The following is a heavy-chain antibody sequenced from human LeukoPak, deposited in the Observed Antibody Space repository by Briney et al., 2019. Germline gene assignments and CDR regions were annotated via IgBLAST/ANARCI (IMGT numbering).Heavy chain of an antibody. CDR3: ARDKGERSLDH. D-gene: IGHD1-1*01. J-gene: IGHJ4*02. Sequence: GRSLRLSCKASGLPFSASGMHWVRQAPGKGLEWVAMIWSDGSKTYYADSVEGRFTISRDNFKNTVDLQMNRLGVDDTAVYYCARDKGERSLDHWGQGTLVTVSS. CDR1: GLPFSASG. CDR2: IWSDGSKT. V-gene: IGHV3-33*01.